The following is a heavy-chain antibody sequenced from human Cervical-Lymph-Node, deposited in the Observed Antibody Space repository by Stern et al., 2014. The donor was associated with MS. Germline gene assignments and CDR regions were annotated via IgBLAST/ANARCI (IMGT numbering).Heavy chain of an antibody. V-gene: IGHV3-11*01. CDR1: GFSFRNYY. Sequence: VQLVESGGGVVKPGGSLRLSCAASGFSFRNYYMSWIRQAPGKGLEWVSYISSSCDNIDYADSVQGRFTITRDHATTSLYLHMNSLIADDTAIYYCVRADGSADDYWGQGTLVTVSS. CDR3: VRADGSADDY. D-gene: IGHD3-10*01. J-gene: IGHJ4*02. CDR2: ISSSCDNI.